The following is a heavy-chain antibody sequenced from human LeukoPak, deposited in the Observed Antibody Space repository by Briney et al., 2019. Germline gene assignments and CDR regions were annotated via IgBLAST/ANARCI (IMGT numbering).Heavy chain of an antibody. CDR1: GFTVSSNY. J-gene: IGHJ4*02. V-gene: IGHV3-66*01. D-gene: IGHD5-12*01. Sequence: GGSLRLSCAASGFTVSSNYMSWVRQAPGKGLEWVSVIYSGGSTYYADSVKGRFTISRDNSQNTQYLQMNSLRAEDTALYYCVKDRPTWPIDYWGLGTLVTVSS. CDR2: IYSGGST. CDR3: VKDRPTWPIDY.